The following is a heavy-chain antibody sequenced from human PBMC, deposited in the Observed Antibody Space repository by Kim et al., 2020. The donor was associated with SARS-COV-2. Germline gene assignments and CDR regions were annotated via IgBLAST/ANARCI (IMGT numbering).Heavy chain of an antibody. CDR1: GGSFSGYY. Sequence: SETLSLTCAVYGGSFSGYYWSWIRQPPGKGLEWIGEINHSGSTNYNPSLKSRVTISVDTSKNQFSLKLSSVTAADTAVYYCARGGRRFGELFSVRSYYG. V-gene: IGHV4-34*01. J-gene: IGHJ6*01. CDR3: ARGGRRFGELFSVRSYYG. CDR2: INHSGST. D-gene: IGHD3-10*01.